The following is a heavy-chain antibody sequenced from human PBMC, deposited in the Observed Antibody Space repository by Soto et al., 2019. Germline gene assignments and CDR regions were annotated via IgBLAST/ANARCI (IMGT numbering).Heavy chain of an antibody. D-gene: IGHD3-10*01. J-gene: IGHJ6*03. CDR1: GGSISSYY. CDR3: ARGGCGSGSYTPDYYYYMDV. CDR2: IYYSGST. Sequence: QVQLQESGPGLVKPSETLSLTCTVSGGSISSYYWSWIRHPPGKGLEWIGYIYYSGSTNYNPSLKSRVTISVDTSKNQFSLKLSSVTAADTAVYYCARGGCGSGSYTPDYYYYMDVWGKGTTVTVSS. V-gene: IGHV4-59*01.